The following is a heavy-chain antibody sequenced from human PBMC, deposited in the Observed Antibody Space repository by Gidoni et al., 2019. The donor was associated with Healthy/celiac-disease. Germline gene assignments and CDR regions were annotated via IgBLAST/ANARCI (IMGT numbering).Heavy chain of an antibody. J-gene: IGHJ4*02. D-gene: IGHD2-15*01. CDR1: GFTFSSYA. Sequence: EVQLLESGGGLVQPGGSLRLSCAASGFTFSSYAMSWVRQAPGKGLEWVSAISGSGGSTYYADSVKGRLTISRDNSKNTLYLQMNSLRAEDTAVYYCAKDRLDIVVVVAATALGYFDYWGQGTLVTVSS. CDR3: AKDRLDIVVVVAATALGYFDY. V-gene: IGHV3-23*01. CDR2: ISGSGGST.